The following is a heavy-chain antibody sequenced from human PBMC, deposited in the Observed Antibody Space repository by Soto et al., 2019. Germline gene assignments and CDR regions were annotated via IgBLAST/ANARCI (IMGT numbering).Heavy chain of an antibody. V-gene: IGHV1-69*06. D-gene: IGHD3-22*01. J-gene: IGHJ4*02. Sequence: SLKVSCKASGGTFSSYAISWVRQAPGQGLEWVGGIIPIFGTANYAQKFQGRVTITADKSTSTAYMELSSLRSEDTAVYYCARDTSYYYDSSGYWPYYFDYWGQGTLVTVSS. CDR1: GGTFSSYA. CDR2: IIPIFGTA. CDR3: ARDTSYYYDSSGYWPYYFDY.